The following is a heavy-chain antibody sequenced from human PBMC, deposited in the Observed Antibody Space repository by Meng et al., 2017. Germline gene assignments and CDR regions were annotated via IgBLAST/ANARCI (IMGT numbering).Heavy chain of an antibody. CDR3: SGHYYY. CDR1: GFTFSHAR. D-gene: IGHD2-21*01. CDR2: MKRNVQGRTV. Sequence: LVEPAGAVTQTGSSLRLSFGTSGFTFSHARMTWVRQVPWKGLNWFDGMKRNVQGRTVDYTAAVKGRYFNAIDNSENTFYLQMNSLKTEDPAVYYCSGHYYYWGHGTLVTVSS. J-gene: IGHJ4*01. V-gene: IGHV3-15*02.